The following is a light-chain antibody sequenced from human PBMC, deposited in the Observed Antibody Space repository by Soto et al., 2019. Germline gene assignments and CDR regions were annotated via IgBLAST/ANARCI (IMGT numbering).Light chain of an antibody. CDR3: QQYTNWPPMYT. CDR2: GAS. J-gene: IGKJ2*01. CDR1: QCVSSN. Sequence: EIVMTQSPATLSVSPGERATLSCRASQCVSSNLAWYQQKPGQAPRLLIYGASTRATGIPARFSGSGSGTEFTLTISSLQSEDFAVYYCQQYTNWPPMYTFGQGTKLEIK. V-gene: IGKV3-15*01.